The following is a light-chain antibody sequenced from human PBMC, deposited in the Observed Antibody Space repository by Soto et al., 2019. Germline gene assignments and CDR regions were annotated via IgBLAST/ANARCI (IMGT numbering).Light chain of an antibody. V-gene: IGKV3-20*01. J-gene: IGKJ1*01. CDR1: QSVSSK. CDR3: EQYGSVPPT. Sequence: EIVMTQSPATLSVSPGERATLSCRASQSVSSKLAWFQQKAGQGPRLLIYGASTRATGIPDRFNGGGSGTDFTLTISRLGPEDFAVYYCEQYGSVPPTFGQGNKVDIK. CDR2: GAS.